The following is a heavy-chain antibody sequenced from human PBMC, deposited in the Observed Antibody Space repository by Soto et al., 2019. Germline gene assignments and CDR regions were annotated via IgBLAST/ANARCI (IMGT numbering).Heavy chain of an antibody. CDR3: ARLTMAQDAFDI. Sequence: QVQLEQSGAEVKKPGASLKFSCKASVYTFTSYGISWVRQAPGQGLEWMGWISAYNGKTNYAQKLQGRVTMTTDTSTSTAYMELRSLRSDDTAVYYCARLTMAQDAFDIWGQGTMVTVSS. D-gene: IGHD3-10*01. CDR1: VYTFTSYG. V-gene: IGHV1-18*01. J-gene: IGHJ3*02. CDR2: ISAYNGKT.